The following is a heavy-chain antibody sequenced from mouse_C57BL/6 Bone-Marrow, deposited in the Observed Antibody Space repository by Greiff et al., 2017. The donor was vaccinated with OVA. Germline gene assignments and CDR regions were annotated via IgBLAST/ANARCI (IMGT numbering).Heavy chain of an antibody. CDR1: GFSLTSYG. V-gene: IGHV2-2*01. CDR3: ARESAYRVALDY. CDR2: IWSGGST. Sequence: QVQLQQSGPGLVQPSQSLSITCTVSGFSLTSYGVHWVRQSPGKGLEWLGVIWSGGSTDYNAAFISRLSISKDKSKSKDIDKRNRQQAEDTAIYDCARESAYRVALDYWGQGTTRTVSS. J-gene: IGHJ2*01. D-gene: IGHD1-1*02.